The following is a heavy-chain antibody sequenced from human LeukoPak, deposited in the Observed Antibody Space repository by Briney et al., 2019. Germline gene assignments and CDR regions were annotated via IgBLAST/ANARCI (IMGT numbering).Heavy chain of an antibody. CDR2: ISGSGGST. J-gene: IGHJ4*02. Sequence: GGSLRLSCAASGFTFSSYAMSWVRQAPGKGLEWVSAISGSGGSTYYADSVKGRFTISRDNSKNTLYLQMNSLRAEDTAVYYCAKDWAYFSSSWLTCFDYWGQGTLVTVSS. V-gene: IGHV3-23*01. CDR1: GFTFSSYA. CDR3: AKDWAYFSSSWLTCFDY. D-gene: IGHD6-13*01.